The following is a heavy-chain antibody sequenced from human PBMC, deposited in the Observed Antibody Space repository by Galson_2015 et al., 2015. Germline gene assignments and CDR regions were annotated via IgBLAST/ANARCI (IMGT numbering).Heavy chain of an antibody. Sequence: QSGAEVKKPGESLKISCKGSGYSFTSYWIGWVRQMPGKGLEWMGVIYPGDSDTRYSPSFQGQVTISADKSISTAYLQWSSLKASDTAMYYCARQRRSVAVRSDAFDIWGQGTMVTVSS. CDR1: GYSFTSYW. J-gene: IGHJ3*02. CDR3: ARQRRSVAVRSDAFDI. CDR2: IYPGDSDT. D-gene: IGHD6-19*01. V-gene: IGHV5-51*01.